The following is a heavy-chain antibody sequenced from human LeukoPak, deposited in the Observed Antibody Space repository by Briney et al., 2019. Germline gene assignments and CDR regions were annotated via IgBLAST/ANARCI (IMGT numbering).Heavy chain of an antibody. CDR3: ATGVLVVFAATGRDY. Sequence: ASVKVSCKVSGYTLTELSIHWVRQAPGKGLEWMGGFDPEDGETIYAQKFQGRVTMTEDTSTDTAYMELNSLRSEDTAVYYCATGVLVVFAATGRDYWGQGTLVTVSS. D-gene: IGHD2-15*01. CDR2: FDPEDGET. CDR1: GYTLTELS. J-gene: IGHJ4*02. V-gene: IGHV1-24*01.